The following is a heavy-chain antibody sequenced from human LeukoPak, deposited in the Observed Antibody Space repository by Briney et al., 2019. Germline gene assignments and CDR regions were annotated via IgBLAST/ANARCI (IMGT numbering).Heavy chain of an antibody. Sequence: ASVKVSCKASGYTFTGYYMHWVRQAPGQGLEWMGWINPNHGDTNYAQKFQDRVSMTRDTSISTAYMHLSRLRSDDTAVYFCARSPHILTGENFDYWGQGTLLTVSS. CDR3: ARSPHILTGENFDY. CDR1: GYTFTGYY. V-gene: IGHV1-2*02. J-gene: IGHJ4*02. D-gene: IGHD3-9*01. CDR2: INPNHGDT.